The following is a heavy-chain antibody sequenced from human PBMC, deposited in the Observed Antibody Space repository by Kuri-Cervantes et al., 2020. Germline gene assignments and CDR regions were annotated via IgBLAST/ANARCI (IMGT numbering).Heavy chain of an antibody. CDR2: IYHSGST. D-gene: IGHD5-24*01. CDR3: ASAQERWLHYWYFDL. V-gene: IGHV4-38-2*01. J-gene: IGHJ2*01. CDR1: GYSISSGYY. Sequence: SETLSLTCAVSGYSISSGYYWGWIRQPPGKGLEWIGSIYHSGSTYYNPSLKSRVTISVDTSKNQFSLKLSSVTAADTAVYYCASAQERWLHYWYFDLWGRGTLVTVSS.